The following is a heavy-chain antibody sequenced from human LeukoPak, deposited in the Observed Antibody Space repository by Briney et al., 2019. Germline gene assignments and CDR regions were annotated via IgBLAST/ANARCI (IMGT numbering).Heavy chain of an antibody. V-gene: IGHV3-21*01. CDR2: ISSSSSYI. Sequence: PGGSLRLSCAASGFTFSSYSMNWVRQAPGKGLDWVSSISSSSSYIYYADSVKGRFTISRDNAKNSLYLQMNSLRAEDTAVYYCARVGRGGYVSYWGQGTLVTVSS. D-gene: IGHD5-24*01. CDR3: ARVGRGGYVSY. CDR1: GFTFSSYS. J-gene: IGHJ4*02.